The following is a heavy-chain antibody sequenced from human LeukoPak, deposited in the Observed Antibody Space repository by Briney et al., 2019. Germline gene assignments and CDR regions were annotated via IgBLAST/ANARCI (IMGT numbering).Heavy chain of an antibody. D-gene: IGHD6-19*01. CDR2: IYYSGST. CDR1: GGSISSGGYY. Sequence: PSETLSLTCTVSGGSISSGGYYWSWIRQHPGKGLEWIGYIYYSGSTNYNPSLKSRVTISVDTSKNQFSLKLSSVTAADTAVYYCARGSGWYNYYYGMDVWGQGTTVTVSS. V-gene: IGHV4-61*08. J-gene: IGHJ6*02. CDR3: ARGSGWYNYYYGMDV.